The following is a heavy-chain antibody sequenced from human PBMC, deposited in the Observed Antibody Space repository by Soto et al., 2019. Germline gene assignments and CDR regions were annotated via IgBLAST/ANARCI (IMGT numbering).Heavy chain of an antibody. D-gene: IGHD6-19*01. V-gene: IGHV5-51*01. CDR3: ARAVGARRSSGWYYFDY. Sequence: RGESLKISCKGSGYSFTSYWIGWVRQMPGKGLEWMGIIYPGDSDTRYSPSFQGQVTISADKSISTAYLQWSSLKASDTAMYYCARAVGARRSSGWYYFDYWGQGTLVTVSS. CDR2: IYPGDSDT. J-gene: IGHJ4*02. CDR1: GYSFTSYW.